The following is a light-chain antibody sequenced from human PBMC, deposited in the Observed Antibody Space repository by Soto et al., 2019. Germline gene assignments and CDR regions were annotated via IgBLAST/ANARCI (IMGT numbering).Light chain of an antibody. J-gene: IGLJ2*01. CDR3: GSYTISSTLMI. V-gene: IGLV2-14*03. Sequence: QSVLTQPASVSGSPGQSITISCSGTPSDIGAYNYVSWYQHLPGKAPKVIIYDVTNRPSGVSSRFSGSKSGITASLTISGLQAEDEAIYYCGSYTISSTLMIFGGGTKLTVL. CDR2: DVT. CDR1: PSDIGAYNY.